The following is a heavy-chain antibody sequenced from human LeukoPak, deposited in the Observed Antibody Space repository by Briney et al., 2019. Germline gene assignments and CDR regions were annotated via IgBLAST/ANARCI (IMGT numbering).Heavy chain of an antibody. CDR3: ASTKNRGYYYDSSGYYGSREYFDY. D-gene: IGHD3-22*01. Sequence: ASVKVSCKASGYTFTGYYMHWVRQAPGQGLEWMGWINPNSGGTNYAQKFQGRVTMTRDTSISTAYMELSRLRSDDTAVYYCASTKNRGYYYDSSGYYGSREYFDYWGQGTLVTVSS. CDR2: INPNSGGT. V-gene: IGHV1-2*02. J-gene: IGHJ4*02. CDR1: GYTFTGYY.